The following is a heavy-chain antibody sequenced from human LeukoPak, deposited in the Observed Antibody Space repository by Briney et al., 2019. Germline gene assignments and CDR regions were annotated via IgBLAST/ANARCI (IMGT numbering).Heavy chain of an antibody. D-gene: IGHD2-15*01. CDR3: ARENSCSGGSCYNNWFDP. Sequence: GGSLRLSCAASGFLFDDYGMGWVRQAPGKGLEWVSGINWSGGSTAYADSVKGRFTISRDNARNSLYLQMNSLRAEDTALYYCARENSCSGGSCYNNWFDPWGQGTLVTVSS. V-gene: IGHV3-20*04. CDR1: GFLFDDYG. J-gene: IGHJ5*02. CDR2: INWSGGST.